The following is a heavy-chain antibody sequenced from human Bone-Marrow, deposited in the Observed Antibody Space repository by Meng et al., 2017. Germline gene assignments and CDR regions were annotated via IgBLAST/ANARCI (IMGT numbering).Heavy chain of an antibody. D-gene: IGHD3-16*01. CDR2: TYYRSKWYN. J-gene: IGHJ4*02. V-gene: IGHV6-1*01. CDR3: ARQEGAFDY. CDR1: GDSVSSNSAA. Sequence: QLHLQQSGPGLGNPSETLPLTCAISGDSVSSNSAAWNWLRQSPSRGLEWLGRTYYRSKWYNVYAVSVKSRITINPDTSKNQFSLQLNSVTPEDTAVYYCARQEGAFDYWGQGTLVTVSS.